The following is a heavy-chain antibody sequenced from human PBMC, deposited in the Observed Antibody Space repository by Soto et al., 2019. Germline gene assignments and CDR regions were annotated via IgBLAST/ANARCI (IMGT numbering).Heavy chain of an antibody. CDR2: MNPNSGNT. CDR3: AKISITTTNF. V-gene: IGHV1-8*01. J-gene: IGHJ3*01. Sequence: ASVKVSCEASGYTFTDSDINWVRQATGQGLEWMGWMNPNSGNTGYAQKFQGRVSMTRNTATSTAYMELSSPRSDDTAIYYCAKISITTTNFCGQGTMVTVSS. D-gene: IGHD3-10*01. CDR1: GYTFTDSD.